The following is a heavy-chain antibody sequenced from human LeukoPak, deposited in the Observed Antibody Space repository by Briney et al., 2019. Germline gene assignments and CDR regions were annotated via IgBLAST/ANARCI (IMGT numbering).Heavy chain of an antibody. Sequence: GGSLRLSCAASGFTFNNYWMTWVRQAPGKGLEWVANINQDGSEKCYVDSVKGRFTISRDNAKNSVYLQMNSLTVEDTAVYYCARSRGNAYWGQGTLVTVSS. CDR3: ARSRGNAY. CDR2: INQDGSEK. V-gene: IGHV3-7*01. J-gene: IGHJ1*01. CDR1: GFTFNNYW.